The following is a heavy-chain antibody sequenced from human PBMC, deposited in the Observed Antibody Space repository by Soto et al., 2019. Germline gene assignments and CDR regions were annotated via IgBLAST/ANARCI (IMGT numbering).Heavy chain of an antibody. J-gene: IGHJ3*02. CDR3: AKDFDSSGYYPAFDI. CDR1: GFTFDDYA. CDR2: ISWNSGSI. D-gene: IGHD3-22*01. V-gene: IGHV3-9*01. Sequence: PGGSLRLSCAASGFTFDDYAMXWVRQAPGKGLEWVSGISWNSGSIGYADSVKGRFTISRDNAKNSLYLQMNSLRAEDTALHYCAKDFDSSGYYPAFDIWGQGTMVTVS.